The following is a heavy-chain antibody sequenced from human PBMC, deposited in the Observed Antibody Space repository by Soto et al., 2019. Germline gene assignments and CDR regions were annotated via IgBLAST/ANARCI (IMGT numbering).Heavy chain of an antibody. J-gene: IGHJ4*02. Sequence: QVQLVQSGAEVKEPGTSVQVSCKASGGTLCTSSFVWVRQGPGQGLEWMGGIIPIFSKTNVTQKFQGRVTFTADESTRTAYMELSCLRSEDTAIYYCARDVVRSSGGDSWGQGTLVTVSS. CDR3: ARDVVRSSGGDS. CDR1: GGTLCTSS. D-gene: IGHD2-15*01. CDR2: IIPIFSKT. V-gene: IGHV1-69*01.